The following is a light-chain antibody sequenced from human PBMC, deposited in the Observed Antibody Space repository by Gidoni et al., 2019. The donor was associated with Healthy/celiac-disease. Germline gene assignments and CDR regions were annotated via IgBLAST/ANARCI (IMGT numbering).Light chain of an antibody. Sequence: DIQMTQSPSYLSASVGDRVTITCRASQSISSYLNWFQQKPGKAPKLLIYAASSLQSGVPSRFSGSGSGTDFTLTISSLQPEDFATYYCQQSYSAPRKFGQGTKVEI. CDR2: AAS. CDR1: QSISSY. J-gene: IGKJ1*01. V-gene: IGKV1-39*01. CDR3: QQSYSAPRK.